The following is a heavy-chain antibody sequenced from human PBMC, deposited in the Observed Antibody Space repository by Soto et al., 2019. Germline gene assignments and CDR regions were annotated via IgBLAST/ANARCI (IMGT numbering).Heavy chain of an antibody. CDR2: ISAYNGNT. CDR1: GYTFTSYG. Sequence: GVPVKVCCEASGYTFTSYGISWVRQAPGQGLEWMGWISAYNGNTNYAQKLQGRVTMTTDTSTSTAYMELRSLRSDDTAVFYCANYYDSSGYYPNAFDIWGQGTMVTVSS. CDR3: ANYYDSSGYYPNAFDI. V-gene: IGHV1-18*01. J-gene: IGHJ3*02. D-gene: IGHD3-22*01.